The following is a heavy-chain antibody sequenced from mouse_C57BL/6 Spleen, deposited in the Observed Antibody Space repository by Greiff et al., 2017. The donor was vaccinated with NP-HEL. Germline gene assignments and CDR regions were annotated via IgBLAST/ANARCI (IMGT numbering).Heavy chain of an antibody. CDR2: ISSGGDYI. CDR3: TRALYYGSSSSYFDY. J-gene: IGHJ2*01. D-gene: IGHD1-1*01. Sequence: EVKLMESGEGLVKPGGSLKLSCAASGFTFSSYAMSWVRQTPEKRLEWVAYISSGGDYIYYADTVKGRFTISRDNARNTLYLQMSSLKSEDTAMYYCTRALYYGSSSSYFDYWGQGTTLTVSS. V-gene: IGHV5-9-1*02. CDR1: GFTFSSYA.